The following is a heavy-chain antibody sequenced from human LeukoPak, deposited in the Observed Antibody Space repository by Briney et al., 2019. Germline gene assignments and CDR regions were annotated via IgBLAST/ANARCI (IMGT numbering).Heavy chain of an antibody. V-gene: IGHV4-59*01. D-gene: IGHD6-13*01. Sequence: SETLSLTFTVSGGSISGYYWSWIRQPPRKGLEWIGNIYYGGSTNHNPSLKSRVTISVDTSKKQFSLKLSSVTAADTAVYFCARDGRGTSSSWSFDYWGQGTPITVSS. CDR1: GGSISGYY. CDR2: IYYGGST. CDR3: ARDGRGTSSSWSFDY. J-gene: IGHJ4*02.